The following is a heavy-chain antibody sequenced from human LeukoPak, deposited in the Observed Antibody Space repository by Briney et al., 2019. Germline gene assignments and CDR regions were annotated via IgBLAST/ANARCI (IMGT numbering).Heavy chain of an antibody. CDR2: INPNSGGT. Sequence: ASVKVSCKTSGNTFTGYYIHWVRQAPGQGPEWMGWINPNSGGTNYAQKFQGRVTMTRDTSISTAYMELTRLGSDDTAVYYCATVKAKDAFDIWGEATMVTVSS. J-gene: IGHJ3*02. CDR1: GNTFTGYY. V-gene: IGHV1-2*02. CDR3: ATVKAKDAFDI.